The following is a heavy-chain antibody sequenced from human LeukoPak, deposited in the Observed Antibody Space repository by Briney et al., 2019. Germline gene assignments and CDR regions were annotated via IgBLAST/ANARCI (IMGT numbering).Heavy chain of an antibody. CDR3: ARDRGYSYADY. CDR1: GFTFTSYW. D-gene: IGHD5-18*01. J-gene: IGHJ4*02. V-gene: IGHV3-30-3*01. CDR2: ISYDGTNK. Sequence: GGSLRLSCAASGFTFTSYWMHWVREAPGQGLEWVAVISYDGTNKYDADSVRGRFTISRDNSKNTLYLQMNGLRPEDTAVYYCARDRGYSYADYWGQGTLVTVSS.